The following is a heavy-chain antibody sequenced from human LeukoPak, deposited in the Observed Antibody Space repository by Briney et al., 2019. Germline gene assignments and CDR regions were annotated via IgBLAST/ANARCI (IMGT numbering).Heavy chain of an antibody. CDR2: INAGNGNT. J-gene: IGHJ4*02. CDR3: AGTYSSSWYGQFDY. D-gene: IGHD6-13*01. CDR1: GYTFTGYY. V-gene: IGHV1-3*01. Sequence: ASVKVSCKASGYTFTGYYMHWVRQAPGRRLEWMGWINAGNGNTKYSQKFQGRVTITRDTSASTAYMELSSLRSEDTAVYYCAGTYSSSWYGQFDYWGQGTLVTVSS.